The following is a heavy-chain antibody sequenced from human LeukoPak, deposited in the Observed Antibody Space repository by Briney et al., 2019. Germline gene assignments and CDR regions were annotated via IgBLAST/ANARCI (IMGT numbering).Heavy chain of an antibody. CDR1: GGSISSSNW. V-gene: IGHV4-4*03. CDR2: IYHSGST. J-gene: IGHJ4*02. D-gene: IGHD1-1*01. CDR3: ARDVGLNEAYYFDY. Sequence: PETLSLTCAVSGGSISSSNWWSWVRQPPGKGLEWIGEIYHSGSTNYNPSLKSRVTISVDKSKNQFSLKLSSVTAADTAVYYCARDVGLNEAYYFDYWGQGTLVTVSS.